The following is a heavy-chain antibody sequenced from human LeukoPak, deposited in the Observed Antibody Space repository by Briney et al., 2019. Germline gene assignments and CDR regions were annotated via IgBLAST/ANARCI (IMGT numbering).Heavy chain of an antibody. J-gene: IGHJ5*02. CDR1: GFTFSTFA. Sequence: GGSLRLSYAASGFTFSTFAMSWVRQAPGKGLEWVSAISGSGGGTYYADSVKGRLTISRDNSKNTLYLQMSSLRAEDAAVYYCAKAFSAYENWPPNWFDPWGQGTLVTVSS. D-gene: IGHD5-12*01. V-gene: IGHV3-23*01. CDR3: AKAFSAYENWPPNWFDP. CDR2: ISGSGGGT.